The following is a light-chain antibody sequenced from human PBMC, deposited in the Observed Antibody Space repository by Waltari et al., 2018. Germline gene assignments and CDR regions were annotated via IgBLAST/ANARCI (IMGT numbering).Light chain of an antibody. CDR2: GAS. CDR3: QHYVRLPAT. Sequence: EIVLTQFPGTLSLSPGERATLSCRASQSVSGALAWYQQKPGQAPRLLISGASNRATGIPDRFSGSGSGTDFSLTISSLEPEDFAVYYCQHYVRLPATFGQGTKVEIK. V-gene: IGKV3-20*01. CDR1: QSVSGA. J-gene: IGKJ1*01.